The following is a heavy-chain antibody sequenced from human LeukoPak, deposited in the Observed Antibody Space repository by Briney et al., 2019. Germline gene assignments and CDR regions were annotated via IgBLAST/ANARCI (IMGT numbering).Heavy chain of an antibody. CDR2: ISSSSSYI. V-gene: IGHV3-21*06. CDR3: ARESTKGPYLYWYFDL. CDR1: GFTFSSYS. Sequence: GGSLRLSCAASGFTFSSYSMNWVRRAPGKGPEWVSSISSSSSYIYYGDSMKGRFTISRDNAKNSLYLQMNSLRAEDTAVYYCARESTKGPYLYWYFDLWXRGTLVTVSS. J-gene: IGHJ2*01. D-gene: IGHD1/OR15-1a*01.